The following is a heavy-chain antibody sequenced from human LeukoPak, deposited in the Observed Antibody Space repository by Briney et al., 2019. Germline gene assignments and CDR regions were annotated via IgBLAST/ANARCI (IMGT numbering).Heavy chain of an antibody. V-gene: IGHV1-69*04. D-gene: IGHD3-10*01. CDR1: GRTFSSYA. J-gene: IGHJ6*02. CDR2: VIPILGIA. CDR3: AREEVVRGVIIITPYYYYGMDV. Sequence: ASVTVSCKASGRTFSSYAISWVRQAPGQGLEWMGRVIPILGIANYAQKFQGRVTITADKSTSTAYMELSSLRSEDTAVYYCAREEVVRGVIIITPYYYYGMDVWGQGTTVTVSS.